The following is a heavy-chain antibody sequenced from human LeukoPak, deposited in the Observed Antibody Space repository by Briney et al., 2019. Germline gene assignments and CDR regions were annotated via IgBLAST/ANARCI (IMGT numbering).Heavy chain of an antibody. CDR2: MNPNSGNT. Sequence: ASVKVSCKASGYTFTSYDINCVRQDTGQGLEWMGWMNPNSGNTGYAQKFQGRVTMTRNTSISTAYMELSSLRSEDTAVYYCARGGGRAGLYYYYGMDVWGQGTTVTVSS. V-gene: IGHV1-8*01. CDR3: ARGGGRAGLYYYYGMDV. D-gene: IGHD1-14*01. J-gene: IGHJ6*02. CDR1: GYTFTSYD.